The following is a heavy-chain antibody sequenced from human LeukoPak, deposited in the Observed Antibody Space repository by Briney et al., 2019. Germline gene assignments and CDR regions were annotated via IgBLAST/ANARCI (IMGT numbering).Heavy chain of an antibody. CDR3: AKEFNRGLPDY. CDR1: GFTFSAYW. Sequence: PGGSPRLSCAASGFTFSAYWMHWVRQAPGKGLVWVSRINSDGSSRTYADSVKGRFTISRDNAKNTLYLQMNSLRAEDTAVYYCAKEFNRGLPDYWGQGTLVTVPS. D-gene: IGHD2-21*01. J-gene: IGHJ4*02. V-gene: IGHV3-74*01. CDR2: INSDGSSR.